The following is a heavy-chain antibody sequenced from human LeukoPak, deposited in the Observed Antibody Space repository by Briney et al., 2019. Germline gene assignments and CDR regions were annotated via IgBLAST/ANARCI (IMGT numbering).Heavy chain of an antibody. V-gene: IGHV3-64D*06. D-gene: IGHD2-2*01. CDR1: GFTFSSYA. J-gene: IGHJ5*02. CDR3: VRLYQLLHRRFDP. Sequence: PGGSLRLSCSASGFTFSSYAMHWVGQAPGKGREYGSAISSNGGSTYYADSVKGRFTISRDNSKNTLYLQMRSPRAEDTAVYYCVRLYQLLHRRFDPWGQGTLVTVSS. CDR2: ISSNGGST.